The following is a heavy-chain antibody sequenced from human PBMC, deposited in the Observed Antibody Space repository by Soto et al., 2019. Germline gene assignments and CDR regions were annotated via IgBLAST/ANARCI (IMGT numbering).Heavy chain of an antibody. CDR2: ITPYNGQT. J-gene: IGHJ4*02. Sequence: QVQLVQSGAEVKKPGASVKVSCKASGFTFTSYGINWVRQAPGQGLEWMGWITPYNGQTKNAQKFQGRVTMTTEKSTGTAYMELRSLTSDDTAVYYCAKDMPYFDHWGQGTLVTVSS. D-gene: IGHD2-2*01. V-gene: IGHV1-18*01. CDR3: AKDMPYFDH. CDR1: GFTFTSYG.